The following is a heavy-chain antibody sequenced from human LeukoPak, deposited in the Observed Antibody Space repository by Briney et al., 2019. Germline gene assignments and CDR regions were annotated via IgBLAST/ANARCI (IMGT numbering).Heavy chain of an antibody. CDR2: VWYDGTVQ. Sequence: GRSLRLSCAASGFTFRGYGMHWVRQAPGKGLEWVAVVWYDGTVQYYADSVKGRFTISRDTSKNILYLQMDSLRAHDTAVYFCAREVYLALLDWGQGTLVTVSS. CDR3: AREVYLALLD. CDR1: GFTFRGYG. D-gene: IGHD2-21*02. J-gene: IGHJ4*02. V-gene: IGHV3-33*01.